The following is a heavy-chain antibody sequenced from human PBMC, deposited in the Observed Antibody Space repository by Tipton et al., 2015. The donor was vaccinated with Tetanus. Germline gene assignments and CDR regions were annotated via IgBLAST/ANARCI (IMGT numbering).Heavy chain of an antibody. V-gene: IGHV3-21*01. Sequence: SLRLSCAVSGFTFSNYRMNWVRQAPGKGLEWVSGISVRGSHTYYADPVKGRFSISRDNSKNTLYLEMNSLRAEDTAVYYCARVGISQNAYSYVYHGLDVWGQGTTVTVSS. CDR2: ISVRGSHT. D-gene: IGHD5-18*01. CDR3: ARVGISQNAYSYVYHGLDV. CDR1: GFTFSNYR. J-gene: IGHJ6*02.